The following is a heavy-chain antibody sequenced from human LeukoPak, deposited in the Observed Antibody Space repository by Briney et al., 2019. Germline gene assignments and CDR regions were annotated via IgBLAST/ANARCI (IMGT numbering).Heavy chain of an antibody. J-gene: IGHJ5*02. CDR3: ARDSDMTTVTSNWFDP. CDR1: GYTFTSHG. Sequence: ASVKVSCKTSGYTFTSHGINWLRQAPGQGLEWMGWISVYNAHTNYAPKFQGRVTMTKDTSTSTVYMELRSLRSDDTAVYYCARDSDMTTVTSNWFDPWGQGTLVTVSS. D-gene: IGHD4-17*01. CDR2: ISVYNAHT. V-gene: IGHV1-18*01.